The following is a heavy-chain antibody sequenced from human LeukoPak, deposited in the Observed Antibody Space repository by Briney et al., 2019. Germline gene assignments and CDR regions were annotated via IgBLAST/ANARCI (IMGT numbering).Heavy chain of an antibody. V-gene: IGHV3-64*01. CDR1: GFTFSDYA. Sequence: GGSLRLSCAASGFTFSDYAMHWVRQAPGKGLEYVSAISTDGGGTYYVNSVKGRFTISRDNSKNTLYLQMGSLRAEDMAVYYCARYGSGSYYHYSGQGTLVTVSS. J-gene: IGHJ4*02. D-gene: IGHD3-10*01. CDR2: ISTDGGGT. CDR3: ARYGSGSYYHY.